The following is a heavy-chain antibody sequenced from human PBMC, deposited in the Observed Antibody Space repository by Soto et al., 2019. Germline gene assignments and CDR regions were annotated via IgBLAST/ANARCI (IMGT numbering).Heavy chain of an antibody. Sequence: EVQLLDSGGGLVQPGGSLRLSCAASGFTFSSSAMSLVRQAPGKGLEWVSAVSGSGGTTYYADSVRGRFTISRDNSKNTLYLQMNSLRAEDTAIYFCAGCTVDTIVTSGWCHYLDPWGQGTLVTVSS. CDR1: GFTFSSSA. D-gene: IGHD6-19*01. CDR2: VSGSGGTT. CDR3: AGCTVDTIVTSGWCHYLDP. V-gene: IGHV3-23*01. J-gene: IGHJ5*02.